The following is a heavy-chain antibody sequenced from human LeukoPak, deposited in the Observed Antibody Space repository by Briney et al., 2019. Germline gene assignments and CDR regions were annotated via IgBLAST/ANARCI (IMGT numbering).Heavy chain of an antibody. CDR1: GFTFSSYG. D-gene: IGHD3-16*01. V-gene: IGHV3-30*18. Sequence: GGSLRLSCAASGFTFSSYGMHWVRQAPGEGLEWVAVISYDGSNKYYADSVKGRFTISRDNSKNTLYLQMNSLRAEDTAVYYCAKEGAQDAFDIWGQGTMVTVSS. J-gene: IGHJ3*02. CDR3: AKEGAQDAFDI. CDR2: ISYDGSNK.